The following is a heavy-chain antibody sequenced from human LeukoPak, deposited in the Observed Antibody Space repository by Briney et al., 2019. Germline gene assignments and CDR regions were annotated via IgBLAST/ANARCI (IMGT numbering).Heavy chain of an antibody. CDR2: INHSGST. CDR3: ARVASYGWDWFDP. CDR1: GGSFSGYY. D-gene: IGHD5-18*01. V-gene: IGHV4-34*01. J-gene: IGHJ5*02. Sequence: PSETLSLTCAVYGGSFSGYYWSWIRQPPGKGLEWIGEINHSGSTNYNPSLKSRVTISVDTSKNQFSLKLSSVTAADTAVNYCARVASYGWDWFDPWGQGTLVTVSS.